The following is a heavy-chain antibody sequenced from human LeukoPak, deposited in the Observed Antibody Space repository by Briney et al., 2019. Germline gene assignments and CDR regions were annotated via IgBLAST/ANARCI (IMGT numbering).Heavy chain of an antibody. CDR2: ISGSGGNT. CDR3: ARGMSATSGYLELEY. V-gene: IGHV3-23*01. CDR1: GFTFSSYA. Sequence: GGSLRLSCAASGFTFSSYAMSWVRQSPGKGLEWVSAISGSGGNTYSANSVKGRCTISRDNSLQTLFLHMNSLRAEDTAVYYCARGMSATSGYLELEYWGQGALVTVST. J-gene: IGHJ4*02. D-gene: IGHD3-22*01.